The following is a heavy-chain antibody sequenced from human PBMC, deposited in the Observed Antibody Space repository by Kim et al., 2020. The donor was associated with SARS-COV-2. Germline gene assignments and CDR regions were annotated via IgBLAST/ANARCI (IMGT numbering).Heavy chain of an antibody. V-gene: IGHV3-23*01. CDR1: GFTFSSYA. Sequence: GGSLRLSCAASGFTFSSYAMSWVRQAPGKGLEWVSAISGSGGSTYYADSVKGRFTISRDNSKNTLYLQMNSLRAEDTAVYYCAKVTIVAAAGTGDFDYWGQGTLVTVSS. CDR2: ISGSGGST. D-gene: IGHD6-13*01. J-gene: IGHJ4*02. CDR3: AKVTIVAAAGTGDFDY.